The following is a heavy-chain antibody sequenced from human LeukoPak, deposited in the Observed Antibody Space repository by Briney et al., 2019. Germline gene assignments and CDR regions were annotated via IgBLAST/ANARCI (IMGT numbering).Heavy chain of an antibody. CDR3: ARLVVVAATLFDP. CDR1: GFTVSSNY. CDR2: IYSGGST. V-gene: IGHV3-66*04. D-gene: IGHD2-15*01. J-gene: IGHJ5*02. Sequence: GGSLRLSCAASGFTVSSNYMSWVRQAPGKGLEWVSVIYSGGSTYYADSVKGRFTISRDNSKNTLYLQMNSLRAEDTAVYYCARLVVVAATLFDPWGQGTLVTVSS.